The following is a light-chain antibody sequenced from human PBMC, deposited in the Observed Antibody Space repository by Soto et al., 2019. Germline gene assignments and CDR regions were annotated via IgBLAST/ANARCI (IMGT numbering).Light chain of an antibody. CDR3: CSYAGSYTVM. J-gene: IGLJ3*02. CDR2: DVS. Sequence: QSVLTQPRSVSGSPGQSVTISCTGTSSDVGGSKYVSWYQQHPGKAPKLMIYDVSKRPSRVPDRFSGSKSGNTASLTISGLPAEDEAAYYCCSYAGSYTVMFDGGTKLTVL. CDR1: SSDVGGSKY. V-gene: IGLV2-11*01.